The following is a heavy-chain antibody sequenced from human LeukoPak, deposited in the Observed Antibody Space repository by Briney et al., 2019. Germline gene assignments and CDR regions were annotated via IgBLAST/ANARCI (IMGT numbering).Heavy chain of an antibody. D-gene: IGHD3-22*01. CDR2: IRLDGSNK. V-gene: IGHV3-30*02. CDR1: GFTFSSYG. CDR3: ARDWRDSSGKFPNDAFDI. Sequence: PGGSLRLSCAASGFTFSSYGMHWVRQAPGKGLEWVAFIRLDGSNKYYADSVKGRFTISRDNSKNTLYLQMKSLRAEDTAVYYCARDWRDSSGKFPNDAFDIWGQGTMVTVSS. J-gene: IGHJ3*02.